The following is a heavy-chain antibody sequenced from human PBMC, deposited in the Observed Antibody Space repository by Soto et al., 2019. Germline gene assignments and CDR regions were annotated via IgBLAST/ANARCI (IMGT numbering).Heavy chain of an antibody. V-gene: IGHV1-18*01. Sequence: ASVKVSCKASGYTFTSYGISWVRQAPGQGLEWMGWISAYNGNTNYAQKLQGRVTMTTDTSTSTAYMELRSLRSDDTAVYYCARDNTPMVRVGLDYWGQGTLVTVSS. J-gene: IGHJ4*02. CDR1: GYTFTSYG. CDR3: ARDNTPMVRVGLDY. D-gene: IGHD3-10*01. CDR2: ISAYNGNT.